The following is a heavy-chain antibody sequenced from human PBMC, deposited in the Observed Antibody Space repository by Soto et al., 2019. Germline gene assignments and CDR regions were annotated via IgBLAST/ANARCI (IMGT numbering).Heavy chain of an antibody. J-gene: IGHJ6*02. Sequence: PGESLKLSCKGAGYSFTSYWISWVRQMPGKGLEWMGRTDPSDSYTNYSPSFQGHVTISADKSISTAYLQWSSLKASDTAMYYCASSPRGYCSSTSCRELGNYYGMDVWGQGTTVTVSS. CDR2: TDPSDSYT. CDR3: ASSPRGYCSSTSCRELGNYYGMDV. CDR1: GYSFTSYW. D-gene: IGHD2-2*01. V-gene: IGHV5-10-1*01.